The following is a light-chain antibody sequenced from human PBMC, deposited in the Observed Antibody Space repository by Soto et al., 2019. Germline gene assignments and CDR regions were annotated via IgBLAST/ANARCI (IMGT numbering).Light chain of an antibody. CDR2: GTS. CDR1: QDIAKW. CDR3: QQTKSFPRT. Sequence: DIQMTQSPSSVAASVGDRLTITCRASQDIAKWLAWYQQKSGEAPKLLIYGTSTLQSGVPSRFSGSGSGTDFTLAISSVQPEDFGTYYCQQTKSFPRTFGQGTRVEI. J-gene: IGKJ1*01. V-gene: IGKV1D-12*01.